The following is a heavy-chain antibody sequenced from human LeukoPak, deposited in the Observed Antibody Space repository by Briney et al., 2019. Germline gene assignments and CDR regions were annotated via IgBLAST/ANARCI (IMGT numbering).Heavy chain of an antibody. D-gene: IGHD4-17*01. Sequence: PGRSLRLSCAASGFTFSSYGMHWVRQAPGKGLEWVAVISYDGSNKYYADSVKGRFTISRDNSKNTLYLQMNSLRAEDTAVYYCAKDDYGDYVGADYWGQGTLVTVSS. CDR1: GFTFSSYG. V-gene: IGHV3-30*18. J-gene: IGHJ4*02. CDR3: AKDDYGDYVGADY. CDR2: ISYDGSNK.